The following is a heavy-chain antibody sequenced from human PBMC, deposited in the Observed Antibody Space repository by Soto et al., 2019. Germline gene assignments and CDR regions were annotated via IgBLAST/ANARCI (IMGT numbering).Heavy chain of an antibody. CDR3: AHSRIHCSSTSCSRYPHMDV. D-gene: IGHD2-2*01. V-gene: IGHV2-5*02. J-gene: IGHJ6*03. Sequence: SGPTLVKPTQTLTLTCTFSGFSLSTSGVGVGWIRQPPGKALEWLALIYWDDDKRYSPSLKSRLTITKDTSKNQVVLTMTNMDPVDTATYYCAHSRIHCSSTSCSRYPHMDVWGKGTTVTVSS. CDR2: IYWDDDK. CDR1: GFSLSTSGVG.